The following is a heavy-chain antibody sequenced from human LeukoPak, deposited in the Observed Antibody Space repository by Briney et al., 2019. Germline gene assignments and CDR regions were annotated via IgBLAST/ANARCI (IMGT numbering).Heavy chain of an antibody. J-gene: IGHJ4*02. D-gene: IGHD3-16*02. Sequence: SETLSLTCTVSVGSISSSSYYWGWIRQPPGKGLERIGSIYYSGSTYYNPSLKSRVTISVDTSKNQFSMKLSSVTAADTAVYYCARHPSDDYVWGSYRSSPFDYWGQGTLVTVSS. CDR3: ARHPSDDYVWGSYRSSPFDY. V-gene: IGHV4-39*01. CDR1: VGSISSSSYY. CDR2: IYYSGST.